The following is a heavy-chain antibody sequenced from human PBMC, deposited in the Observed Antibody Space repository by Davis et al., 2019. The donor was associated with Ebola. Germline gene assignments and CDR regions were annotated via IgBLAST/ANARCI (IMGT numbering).Heavy chain of an antibody. D-gene: IGHD1-14*01. Sequence: ASVKVSCKASGYTFISYGISWVRQPPGQGLEWMGWISGYNGKTDYEENFQGRVTMTVDISTSTDYMELRSLRSDDTAVYFCARDGREPRMLYGMDVWGQGTTVTVSS. CDR2: ISGYNGKT. CDR3: ARDGREPRMLYGMDV. V-gene: IGHV1-18*04. J-gene: IGHJ6*02. CDR1: GYTFISYG.